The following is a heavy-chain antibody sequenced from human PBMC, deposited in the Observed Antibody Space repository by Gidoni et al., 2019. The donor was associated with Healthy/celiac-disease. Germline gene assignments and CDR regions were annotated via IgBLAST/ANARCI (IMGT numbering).Heavy chain of an antibody. Sequence: QVQLVQSGAEVKKPGASGKVSCKVPGHTLPELSMHWVRLAPGKGLKWMGGFDPEDGETIYAQKFQGRVTMTEDTSTDTAYMELSSLRSEDTAVYYCATAGPTYYDMLTGYSFYYGRDVWGQGTTVTVSS. D-gene: IGHD3-9*01. CDR2: FDPEDGET. J-gene: IGHJ6*02. CDR3: ATAGPTYYDMLTGYSFYYGRDV. CDR1: GHTLPELS. V-gene: IGHV1-24*01.